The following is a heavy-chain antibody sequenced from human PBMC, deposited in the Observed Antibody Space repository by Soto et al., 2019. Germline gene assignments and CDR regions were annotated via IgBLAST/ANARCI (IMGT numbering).Heavy chain of an antibody. CDR1: VFTFEDHA. D-gene: IGHD3-3*01. CDR3: VRGMGPYDFWGNNERGLGV. V-gene: IGHV3-9*01. Sequence: GGSLRLSCVSSVFTFEDHAMHWVRQCPGKGLEWVSGISWNSDIIVYADSVKGRFTMSRDNVKNSLYLQMSSLRSEDTAAYYCVRGMGPYDFWGNNERGLGVWGRG. J-gene: IGHJ6*02. CDR2: ISWNSDII.